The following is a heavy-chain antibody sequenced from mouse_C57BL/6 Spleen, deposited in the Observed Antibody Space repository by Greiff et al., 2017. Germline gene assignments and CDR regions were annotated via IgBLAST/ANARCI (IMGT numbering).Heavy chain of an antibody. D-gene: IGHD2-3*01. CDR3: TGAQVYDGNYGAMDY. Sequence: EVKLMESGGGLVQPGGSMKLYCVASGFTFSNYWMNWVRQSPEKGLEWVAQIRLKSDNYATHYAESVKGRFTISRDDSNGSVYLQMNTLRAEDTGIYYCTGAQVYDGNYGAMDYWGQGTSVTVSS. CDR2: IRLKSDNYAT. CDR1: GFTFSNYW. V-gene: IGHV6-3*01. J-gene: IGHJ4*01.